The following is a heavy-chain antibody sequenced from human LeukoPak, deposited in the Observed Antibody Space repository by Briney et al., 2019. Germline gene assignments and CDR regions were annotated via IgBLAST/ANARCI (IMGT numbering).Heavy chain of an antibody. D-gene: IGHD3-10*02. CDR2: ISYDGSNK. CDR3: AELGITMIGGV. V-gene: IGHV3-30*04. Sequence: GRSLRLSCAGSGFTFSSYAMHWVRQAPGKGLEWVAVISYDGSNKYYADSVKGRFTISRDNSKNTLYLQMNSLRAEDTAVYYCAELGITMIGGVWGKGTTVTISS. CDR1: GFTFSSYA. J-gene: IGHJ6*04.